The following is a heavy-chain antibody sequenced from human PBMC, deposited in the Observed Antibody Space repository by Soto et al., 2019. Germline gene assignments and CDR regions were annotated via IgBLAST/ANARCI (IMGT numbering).Heavy chain of an antibody. D-gene: IGHD3-10*01. V-gene: IGHV4-59*01. CDR3: ARGLDYYGSGSYNWFDP. J-gene: IGHJ5*02. CDR1: GGSISSYY. CDR2: IYYSGST. Sequence: SETLSLTCTVSGGSISSYYWSWIRQPPGKGLEWIGYIYYSGSTNYNPSLKSRVTISVDTSKNQFSLKLSSVTAADTAVYYCARGLDYYGSGSYNWFDPWGQGTLVTVSS.